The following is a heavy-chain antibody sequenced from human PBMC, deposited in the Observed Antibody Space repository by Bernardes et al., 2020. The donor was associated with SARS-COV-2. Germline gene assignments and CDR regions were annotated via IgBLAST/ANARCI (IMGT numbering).Heavy chain of an antibody. CDR1: GGSIISDY. CDR3: ARLAFYDSSGYFVGAFDI. V-gene: IGHV4-59*01. Sequence: SETLSLTCTVSGGSIISDYWSWIRQPPGKGLEWIGYISYSGITNYNPSLKSRVTISSDTSKNQFSLKLSSVTAADTAVYYCARLAFYDSSGYFVGAFDIWGQGTMVTVSS. J-gene: IGHJ3*02. D-gene: IGHD3-22*01. CDR2: ISYSGIT.